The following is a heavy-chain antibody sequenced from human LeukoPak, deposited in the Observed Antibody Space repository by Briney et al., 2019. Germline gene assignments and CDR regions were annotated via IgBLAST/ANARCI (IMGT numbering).Heavy chain of an antibody. V-gene: IGHV3-74*01. D-gene: IGHD1-1*01. CDR1: GYTFSSYW. CDR2: IDSDGSGT. CDR3: ARDSPRTGP. J-gene: IGHJ5*02. Sequence: QPGGSLRLSCAASGYTFSSYWMHWVRQVPGKGLVWVLHIDSDGSGTTYADSVKGRFTISRDNARNTLYLQMNSLRDEDTAVYYCARDSPRTGPWGQGTLVTVSS.